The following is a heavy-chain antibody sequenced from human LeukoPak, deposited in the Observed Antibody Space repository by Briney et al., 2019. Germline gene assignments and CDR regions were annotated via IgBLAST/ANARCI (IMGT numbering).Heavy chain of an antibody. Sequence: SETLSLTCTVSDGSISGYYWSWIRQPPGKALEWIGYIHYSGSTNYNPSLKSRVTISVDTSKNHFSLKLSSVAADTAVYYCARLISGVGYFDYWGQGTLVTVSS. V-gene: IGHV4-59*08. CDR1: DGSISGYY. D-gene: IGHD3-10*01. CDR2: IHYSGST. J-gene: IGHJ4*02. CDR3: ARLISGVGYFDY.